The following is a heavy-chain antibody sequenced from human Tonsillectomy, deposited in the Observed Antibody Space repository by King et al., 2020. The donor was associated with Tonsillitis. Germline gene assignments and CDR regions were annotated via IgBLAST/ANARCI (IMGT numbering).Heavy chain of an antibody. J-gene: IGHJ6*03. Sequence: VQLQQWGAGLLKPSETLSLTSAVYGGSFSGYYWSWIRQPPGKGLEWIGEINHSGSTNYNPSLKSRVTISVDTSKNQFSLKLSSVTAADTAVYYCAGGIFGVVASYYYYYMDVWGKGTTVTVSS. CDR3: AGGIFGVVASYYYYYMDV. V-gene: IGHV4-34*01. CDR1: GGSFSGYY. CDR2: INHSGST. D-gene: IGHD3-3*01.